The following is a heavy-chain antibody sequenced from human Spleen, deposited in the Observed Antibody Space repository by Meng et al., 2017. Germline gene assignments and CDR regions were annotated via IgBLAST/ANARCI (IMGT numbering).Heavy chain of an antibody. CDR2: IYPGDSDT. Sequence: GESLKISCKGSGYSFTSYWIGWVRQMPGKGLEWMGIIYPGDSDTKYSPSFQGQVTISADTSISRDYLQWSSLKASDTAIYHCSSPSSLLYYQLINWLRWGQVNYGGQGTLVTVSS. J-gene: IGHJ4*02. CDR1: GYSFTSYW. V-gene: IGHV5-51*01. D-gene: IGHD2-2*01. CDR3: SSPSSLLYYQLINWLRWGQVNY.